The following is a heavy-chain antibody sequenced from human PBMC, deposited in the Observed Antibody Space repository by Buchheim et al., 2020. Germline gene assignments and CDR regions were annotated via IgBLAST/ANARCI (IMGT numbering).Heavy chain of an antibody. Sequence: QVQLVQSGAEVKKPGASVKVSCKASGYTFTSYDINWVRQATGQGLEWMGWMNPNSGNTGYAQKFQGRVTMTRNTSISTADMELSSLRSEDTAVYYCARLMKSLVIYYYYYYGMDVWGQGTT. V-gene: IGHV1-8*01. CDR2: MNPNSGNT. CDR3: ARLMKSLVIYYYYYYGMDV. CDR1: GYTFTSYD. D-gene: IGHD6-13*01. J-gene: IGHJ6*02.